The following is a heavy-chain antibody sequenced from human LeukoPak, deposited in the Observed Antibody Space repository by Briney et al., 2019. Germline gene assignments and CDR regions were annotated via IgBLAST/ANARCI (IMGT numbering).Heavy chain of an antibody. J-gene: IGHJ4*02. Sequence: KPSETLSLTCAVSGYSISSGYYWGWIRQPPGKGLEWIGSIYHSGTTYYNPSLKSRVTISIDTSKNQSSLKLGSVTAADTAVYYCAFARQTVAGTAYWGQGTLVTVSS. V-gene: IGHV4-38-2*01. CDR3: AFARQTVAGTAY. CDR1: GYSISSGYY. CDR2: IYHSGTT. D-gene: IGHD6-19*01.